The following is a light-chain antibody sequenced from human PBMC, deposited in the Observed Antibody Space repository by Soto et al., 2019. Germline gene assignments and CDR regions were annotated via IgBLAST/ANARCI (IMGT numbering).Light chain of an antibody. V-gene: IGKV3-11*01. J-gene: IGKJ5*01. CDR2: DAS. CDR1: QSVSSY. CDR3: QQRSNFIT. Sequence: EIVLTQSPGTLSLSPGETATLSCRASQSVSSYLAWYQQKPGQAPRLLIYDASNRATGIPARFSGSGSGTDFTLTISSLEPEDFAVYYCQQRSNFITFGQGTRLEIK.